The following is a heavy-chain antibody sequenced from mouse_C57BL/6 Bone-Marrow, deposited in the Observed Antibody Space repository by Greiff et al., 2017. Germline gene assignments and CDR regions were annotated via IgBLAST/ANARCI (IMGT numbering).Heavy chain of an antibody. Sequence: VQLQQSGAELARPGASVTLSCKASGYTFTSYGISWVKQRTGQGLEWIGEIYPRSGNTYYNEKFKGKATLTADKSSSTAYMELRSLTSEDSAVYFCARLDDGYYYVDYWGQGTTLTVSS. V-gene: IGHV1-81*01. CDR1: GYTFTSYG. CDR3: ARLDDGYYYVDY. J-gene: IGHJ2*01. D-gene: IGHD2-3*01. CDR2: IYPRSGNT.